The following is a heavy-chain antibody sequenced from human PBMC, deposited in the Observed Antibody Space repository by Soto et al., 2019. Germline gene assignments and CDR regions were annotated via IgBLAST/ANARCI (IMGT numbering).Heavy chain of an antibody. CDR2: TYYRSKWYN. V-gene: IGHV6-1*01. D-gene: IGHD3-22*01. CDR1: GDSVSSNSAA. CDR3: ARSPYYYDSSPPDDAFDI. J-gene: IGHJ3*02. Sequence: PSQTLSLTCAISGDSVSSNSAAWNWIRQSPSRGLEWLGRTYYRSKWYNDYTVSVKSRITINPDTSKNKFSLQLNSVTPEDTAVYYCARSPYYYDSSPPDDAFDIWGQGTMVTVSS.